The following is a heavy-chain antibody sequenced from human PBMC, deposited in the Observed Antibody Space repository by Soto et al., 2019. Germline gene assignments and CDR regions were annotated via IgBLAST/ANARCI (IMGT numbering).Heavy chain of an antibody. CDR1: GFTFSTSV. Sequence: GGSLRLSCVASGFTFSTSVMHWVRQPPGKGLEWVALISNDGDEKYYGDSVEGRFSISRDNSKNTLYLQMSSLRAEDTAVYFCAKARVRIAGADSFDHWGQGTLVTVSS. CDR2: ISNDGDEK. CDR3: AKARVRIAGADSFDH. J-gene: IGHJ4*02. V-gene: IGHV3-30*18. D-gene: IGHD1-26*01.